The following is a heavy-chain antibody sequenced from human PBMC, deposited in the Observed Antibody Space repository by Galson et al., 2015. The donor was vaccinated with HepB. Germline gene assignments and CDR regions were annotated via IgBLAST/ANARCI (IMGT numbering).Heavy chain of an antibody. CDR1: GGSISSGSYY. Sequence: TLSLTCTVSGGSISSGSYYWSWIRQPAGKGLEWIGRIYTSGGTNYNPSLKSRVTMSVDTSKNQFSLKLSSVTAADTAVYYCARDKVVPAARYYYYMDVWGKGTTVTVSS. CDR2: IYTSGGT. V-gene: IGHV4-61*02. D-gene: IGHD2-2*01. CDR3: ARDKVVPAARYYYYMDV. J-gene: IGHJ6*03.